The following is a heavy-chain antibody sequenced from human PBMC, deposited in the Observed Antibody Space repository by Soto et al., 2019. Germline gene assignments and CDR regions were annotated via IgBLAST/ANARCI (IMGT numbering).Heavy chain of an antibody. CDR3: ARVVVVTATEVWFDP. J-gene: IGHJ5*02. Sequence: PSETLSLTCTVSGGSVSSGSYYWSWIRHPPGKGLEWIGYIYYSGSTNYNPSLKSRVTISVDTSKNQFSLKLSSVTAADTAVYYCARVVVVTATEVWFDPWGQGTLVTVSS. CDR2: IYYSGST. CDR1: GGSVSSGSYY. D-gene: IGHD2-21*02. V-gene: IGHV4-61*01.